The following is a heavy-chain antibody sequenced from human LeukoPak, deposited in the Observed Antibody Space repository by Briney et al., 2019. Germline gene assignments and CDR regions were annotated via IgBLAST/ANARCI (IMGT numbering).Heavy chain of an antibody. CDR2: INTNTGNP. J-gene: IGHJ4*02. CDR1: GYTFTNYN. D-gene: IGHD6-13*01. Sequence: ASVKVSCKASGYTFTNYNLNWVRQAPGQGLEWMGWINTNTGNPTYAQGFTGRFVFSLDTSVSTAYLQISSLKAEDTAVYYCARAAGYSSSWYGPAPLPPDYWGQGTLVTVSS. V-gene: IGHV7-4-1*02. CDR3: ARAAGYSSSWYGPAPLPPDY.